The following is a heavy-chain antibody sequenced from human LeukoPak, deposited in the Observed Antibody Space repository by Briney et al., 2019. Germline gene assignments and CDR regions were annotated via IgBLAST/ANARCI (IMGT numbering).Heavy chain of an antibody. D-gene: IGHD2-15*01. CDR3: ARLQMGYCSGGSCYPADY. CDR2: INPSGGST. CDR1: GYTFTSYY. V-gene: IGHV1-46*01. Sequence: ASVKVSCKASGYTFTSYYMHWVRQAPGQGLEWMGIINPSGGSTSYAQKFQGRVTMTRDTSTSTVYMELSSLRSEDTAVYYCARLQMGYCSGGSCYPADYWGQGTLVTVSS. J-gene: IGHJ4*02.